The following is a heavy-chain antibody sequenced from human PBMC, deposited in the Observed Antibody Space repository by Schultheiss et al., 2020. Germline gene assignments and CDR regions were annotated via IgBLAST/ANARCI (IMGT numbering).Heavy chain of an antibody. CDR2: ISSSSSYT. D-gene: IGHD1-14*01. V-gene: IGHV3-21*05. Sequence: GESLKISCAASGLTFSGYSMNWVRQAPGKGLGWVSYISSSSSYTNYADSVKGRFTISRDNAKNSLYLQMNSLRAEDTAVYYCARNKDRPDYWGQGTLVTVSS. J-gene: IGHJ4*02. CDR1: GLTFSGYS. CDR3: ARNKDRPDY.